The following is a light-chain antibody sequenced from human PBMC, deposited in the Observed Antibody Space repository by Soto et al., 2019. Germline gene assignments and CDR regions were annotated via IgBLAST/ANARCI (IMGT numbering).Light chain of an antibody. J-gene: IGLJ2*01. V-gene: IGLV2-14*03. CDR3: TSWTTSTTMI. CDR2: DVN. CDR1: SSHIGAYNF. Sequence: QSALTQPASVSGSPGQSITISCTGTSSHIGAYNFVSWYQQHPGKAPKLMLYDVNIRPSGVSNRFSGSKSGNTASLTISGLQAEDEADYYCTSWTTSTTMIFGGGTKVTVL.